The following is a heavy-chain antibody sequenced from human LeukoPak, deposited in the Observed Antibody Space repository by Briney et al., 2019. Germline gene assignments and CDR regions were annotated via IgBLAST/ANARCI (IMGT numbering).Heavy chain of an antibody. CDR2: IYHRGST. J-gene: IGHJ3*02. V-gene: IGHV4-4*09. Sequence: SETLSLTCTVSGGSINISYWSWVRQPPGKGLEWIGYIYHRGSTNYNPSLKSRITVSVDTSKNQFSLKVTSVTAADTAVYYCARSGVFSGYDAFDIWGQGTMVTVSS. D-gene: IGHD3-9*01. CDR3: ARSGVFSGYDAFDI. CDR1: GGSINISY.